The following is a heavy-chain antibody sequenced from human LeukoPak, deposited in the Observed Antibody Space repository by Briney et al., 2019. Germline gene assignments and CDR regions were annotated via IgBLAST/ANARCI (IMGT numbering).Heavy chain of an antibody. CDR2: IYYSGST. V-gene: IGHV4-59*08. J-gene: IGHJ4*02. CDR3: ARWGGLRASFDY. Sequence: SETLSLTCTVSGGSISSYYWCWIRQPPGKGLEWIGYIYYSGSTNYNPSLKSRVTISVDTSKNQFSLKLSSVTAADTAVYYCARWGGLRASFDYWGQGTLVTVSS. CDR1: GGSISSYY. D-gene: IGHD5-12*01.